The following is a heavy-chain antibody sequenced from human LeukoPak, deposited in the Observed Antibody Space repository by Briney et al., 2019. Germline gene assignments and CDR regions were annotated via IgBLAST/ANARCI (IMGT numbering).Heavy chain of an antibody. D-gene: IGHD3-3*01. Sequence: SETLSLTCDVPGYSISSGYYWGWIRQPPGKGLEWIGSIYHSGSTYYNPSLKSRVTISVDTSKNQFSLKLSSVTAADTAVYYCARTGYYDFWSGYYDYWGQGTLVTVSS. CDR3: ARTGYYDFWSGYYDY. J-gene: IGHJ4*02. V-gene: IGHV4-38-2*01. CDR1: GYSISSGYY. CDR2: IYHSGST.